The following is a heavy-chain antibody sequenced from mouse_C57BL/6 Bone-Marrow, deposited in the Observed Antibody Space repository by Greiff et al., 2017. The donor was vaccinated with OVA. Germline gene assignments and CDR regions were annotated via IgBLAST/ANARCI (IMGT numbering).Heavy chain of an antibody. CDR2: ISNLAYSI. CDR1: GFTFSDYG. D-gene: IGHD3-2*02. Sequence: EVQLVESGGGLVQPGGSLKLSCAASGFTFSDYGMAWVRQAPRTGPEWVAFISNLAYSIYYADTVTGRFTISRENAKNTLYLEMSSLRSEDTAMYYCARHRLGGFAYWGQGTLVTVSA. CDR3: ARHRLGGFAY. J-gene: IGHJ3*01. V-gene: IGHV5-15*01.